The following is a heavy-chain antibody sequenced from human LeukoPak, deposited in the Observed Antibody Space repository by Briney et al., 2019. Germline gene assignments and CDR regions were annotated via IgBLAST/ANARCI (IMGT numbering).Heavy chain of an antibody. Sequence: GGSLRLSCAASGFTFSSYSMNWVRQAPGKGLEWVSSISSSSSYIYYADSVKGRFTISRDNAKNSLYLQMNSLRAEDTAVCYCARSPGGYMDVWGKGTTVTVSS. V-gene: IGHV3-21*01. CDR1: GFTFSSYS. D-gene: IGHD3-16*01. CDR2: ISSSSSYI. J-gene: IGHJ6*03. CDR3: ARSPGGYMDV.